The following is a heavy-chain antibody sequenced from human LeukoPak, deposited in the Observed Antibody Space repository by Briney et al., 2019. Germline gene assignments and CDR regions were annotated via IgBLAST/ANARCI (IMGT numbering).Heavy chain of an antibody. CDR3: ARGLGVVTAQSEQPKPRYFDL. Sequence: ASVKVSCKASGYAFISYGISWVRQAPGQGLEWMGWISGYNGNTNYAQNLQGRVTMTTDTSTSTAYMELRSLRSDDTAVYYCARGLGVVTAQSEQPKPRYFDLWGRGTQVTVSS. V-gene: IGHV1-18*01. J-gene: IGHJ2*01. D-gene: IGHD2-21*02. CDR2: ISGYNGNT. CDR1: GYAFISYG.